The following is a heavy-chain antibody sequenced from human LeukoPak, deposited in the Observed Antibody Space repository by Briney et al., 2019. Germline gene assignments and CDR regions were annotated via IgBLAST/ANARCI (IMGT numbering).Heavy chain of an antibody. CDR3: ARRDVGATIDY. CDR1: GDSISSSRFY. Sequence: PSETLSLTCTVSGDSISSSRFYWAWIRQPPGKGLEWIGSILYTGRTFYNPSLKSRVTISVDTSKNQFSLRLGSVTASDTAVYDCARRDVGATIDYWGQGTLVTVSS. J-gene: IGHJ4*02. V-gene: IGHV4-39*01. D-gene: IGHD1-26*01. CDR2: ILYTGRT.